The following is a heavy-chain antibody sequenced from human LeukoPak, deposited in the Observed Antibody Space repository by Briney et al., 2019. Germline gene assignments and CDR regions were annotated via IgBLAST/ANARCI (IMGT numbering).Heavy chain of an antibody. CDR1: GGSISSRSYY. D-gene: IGHD6-19*01. CDR3: ARHTRSGWHLFDY. V-gene: IGHV4-39*01. Sequence: SETLSLTCSVSGGSISSRSYYWGWIRQPPGKGLEWIGSIYYSGGTDYNPPLKSRVTISVDTSKNQFSLKLSSVTAADTAVYYCARHTRSGWHLFDYWGQGTLVTVSS. J-gene: IGHJ4*02. CDR2: IYYSGGT.